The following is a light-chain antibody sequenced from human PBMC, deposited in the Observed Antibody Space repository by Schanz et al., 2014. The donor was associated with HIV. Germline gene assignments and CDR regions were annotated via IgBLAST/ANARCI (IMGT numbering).Light chain of an antibody. J-gene: IGLJ2*01. CDR3: ASYTSSSTLVV. V-gene: IGLV2-14*03. CDR2: DVN. CDR1: SSDVGAYKY. Sequence: QSALTQPASVSGPPGQSITISCTGTSSDVGAYKYVSWYQQHPGEAPKLMIFDVNSRPSGVSDRFSGSKSGNTASLTISGLQTDDEGDYYCASYTSSSTLVVFGGGTKLTVL.